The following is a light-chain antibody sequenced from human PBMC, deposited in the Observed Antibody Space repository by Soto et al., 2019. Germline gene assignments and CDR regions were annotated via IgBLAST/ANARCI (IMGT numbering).Light chain of an antibody. CDR1: QSVASAY. CDR2: GTS. Sequence: EVVLTQSPGTLSLSPGDRATLSCRASQSVASAYLAWYQQKPGQAPRLLIYGTSSRATGIPDRFSGSGSGTDITLAISRLEPEDFAVYYCQQYATSRWTLGQGTKVEIK. J-gene: IGKJ1*01. V-gene: IGKV3-20*01. CDR3: QQYATSRWT.